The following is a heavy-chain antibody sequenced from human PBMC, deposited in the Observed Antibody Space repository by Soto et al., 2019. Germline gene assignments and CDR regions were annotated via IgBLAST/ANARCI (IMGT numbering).Heavy chain of an antibody. D-gene: IGHD2-2*01. CDR3: ARDRGYCSSTSCYDDAFDI. CDR1: GFTFSGYA. V-gene: IGHV3-7*01. J-gene: IGHJ3*02. CDR2: IKQDGSEK. Sequence: PGGSLRLSCAASGFTFSGYAMSWVRQAPGKGLEWVANIKQDGSEKYYVDSVKGRFTISRDNAKNSLYLQMNSLRAEDTAVYYCARDRGYCSSTSCYDDAFDIWGQGTMVTVSS.